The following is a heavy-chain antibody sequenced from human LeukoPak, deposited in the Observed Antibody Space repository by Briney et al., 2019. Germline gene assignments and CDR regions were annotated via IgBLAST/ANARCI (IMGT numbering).Heavy chain of an antibody. CDR1: GFTFSSYS. CDR2: IRQDGSDQ. D-gene: IGHD3-22*01. J-gene: IGHJ5*02. CDR3: ARDLYDSSGYYPYNWFDP. Sequence: PGRSLRLSCAASGFTFSSYSMHWVRQAPGKGLEWVGGIRQDGSDQYYADSVKGQFTISRDNSKNTLYLQMNSLRAEDTAVYYCARDLYDSSGYYPYNWFDPWGQGTLVTVSS. V-gene: IGHV3-30*04.